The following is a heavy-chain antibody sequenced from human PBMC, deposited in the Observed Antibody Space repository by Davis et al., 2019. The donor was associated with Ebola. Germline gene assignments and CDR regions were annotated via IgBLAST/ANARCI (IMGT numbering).Heavy chain of an antibody. CDR1: GFTFSSYA. V-gene: IGHV3-23*01. Sequence: GESLKISCAASGFTFSSYAMSWVRQAPGKGLEWVSAISGSGGSTYYADSVKGRFTISRDNSKNTLYLQMNSLRAEDTAVYYCARDQDIVVVPAAIYYYGMDVWGQGTMVTVSS. J-gene: IGHJ6*02. D-gene: IGHD2-2*01. CDR2: ISGSGGST. CDR3: ARDQDIVVVPAAIYYYGMDV.